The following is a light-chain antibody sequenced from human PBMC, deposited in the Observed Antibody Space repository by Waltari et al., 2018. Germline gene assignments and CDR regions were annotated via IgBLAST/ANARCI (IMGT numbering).Light chain of an antibody. Sequence: EIVLTQSPATLSLSPGDRATLSCRASQSVDNSLGWYQQKPGQPPRLLIYDASKRATDTQARFSGSGSGSDFTLTISSLEPEDFAVYYCQQRSDWMFTFGQGTKLDIK. V-gene: IGKV3-11*01. CDR1: QSVDNS. J-gene: IGKJ2*01. CDR3: QQRSDWMFT. CDR2: DAS.